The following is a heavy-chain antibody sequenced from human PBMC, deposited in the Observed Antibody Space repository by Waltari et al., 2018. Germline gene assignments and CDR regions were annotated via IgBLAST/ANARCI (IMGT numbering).Heavy chain of an antibody. CDR1: DGSISSSSYY. V-gene: IGHV4-39*07. CDR2: ISYSGST. D-gene: IGHD3-22*01. J-gene: IGHJ3*02. CDR3: ARITYYYDSSGYYYAGAFDI. Sequence: QLQLQESGPGLVKPSETLSLTCTVSDGSISSSSYYWGWIRQPPGKGMEWIGSISYSGSTCYNPTLKCRVTISVDTSKNQFALKLSSVTAADTAVYYCARITYYYDSSGYYYAGAFDIWGQGTMVTVSS.